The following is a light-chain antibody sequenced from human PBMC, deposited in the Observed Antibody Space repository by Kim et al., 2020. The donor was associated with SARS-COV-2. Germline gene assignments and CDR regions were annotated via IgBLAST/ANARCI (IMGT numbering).Light chain of an antibody. CDR2: GAS. Sequence: EIVLTQSPGTLSLSPGERATLSCRASQSVSSSYLAWYQQKPGQAPRLLIYGASSRATGIPDRFSGSRSGTDFTLTISRLEPEDFAVYYCQQYGCSPWTFGQGTKVEIK. CDR3: QQYGCSPWT. J-gene: IGKJ1*01. V-gene: IGKV3-20*01. CDR1: QSVSSSY.